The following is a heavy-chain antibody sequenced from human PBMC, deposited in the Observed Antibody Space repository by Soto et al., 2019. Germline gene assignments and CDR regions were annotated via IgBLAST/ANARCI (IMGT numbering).Heavy chain of an antibody. CDR2: IYWDDEK. V-gene: IGHV2-5*02. J-gene: IGHJ4*02. CDR1: GFSLSTSGVG. D-gene: IGHD2-2*01. Sequence: GSGPTLVNPTQTLTLTCTFSGFSLSTSGVGVGWIRQPPGKALEWLALIYWDDEKRYRPSLKSRLTITKDTSKNQVVLTMTNMDPVDTGTYYCAHRASPDLFDYWGQGTLVPVSS. CDR3: AHRASPDLFDY.